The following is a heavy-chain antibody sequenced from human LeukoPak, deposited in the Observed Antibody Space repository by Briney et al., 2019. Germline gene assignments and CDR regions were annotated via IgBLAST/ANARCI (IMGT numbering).Heavy chain of an antibody. D-gene: IGHD5-18*01. CDR2: IYYSGST. Sequence: SETLSLTCTVSGGSISSSSYYWGWIRQPPGKGLEWIGSIYYSGSTYYNPSLKSRVTISVDTSKNQFSLKLSSVTAADTAVYYCARHGYEGEYSYGRPPNFDYWGQGTLVTVSS. CDR3: ARHGYEGEYSYGRPPNFDY. V-gene: IGHV4-39*01. CDR1: GGSISSSSYY. J-gene: IGHJ4*02.